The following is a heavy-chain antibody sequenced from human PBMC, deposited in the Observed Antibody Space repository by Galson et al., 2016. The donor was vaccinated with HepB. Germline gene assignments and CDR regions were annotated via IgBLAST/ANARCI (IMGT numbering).Heavy chain of an antibody. V-gene: IGHV5-10-1*01. Sequence: QSGAEVKKPGESLRISCQGSTVNFIRYWISRVRQMPGKGLEWMGRIDPSDSYTKYSPSFQGHVTFSLDKSISTAYLQCGSLKASDTAMYYCAIFYFDSGSYYNPDYWGQGTLVTVSS. CDR3: AIFYFDSGSYYNPDY. CDR1: TVNFIRYW. J-gene: IGHJ4*02. CDR2: IDPSDSYT. D-gene: IGHD3-10*01.